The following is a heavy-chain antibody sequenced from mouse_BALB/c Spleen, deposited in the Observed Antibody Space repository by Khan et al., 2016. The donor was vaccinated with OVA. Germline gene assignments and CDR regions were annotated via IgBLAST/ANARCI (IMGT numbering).Heavy chain of an antibody. Sequence: EVELVESGGGLVKPGGSLKLSCAASGFTFSDYYMYWIRQTPEKRLEWVATISDGGSYSYYPDSVKGRFTISRDAVKSNLYLQMSSLKSEDTAMYYCARGFYGGPFTYWGQGTLVTVSA. J-gene: IGHJ3*01. CDR1: GFTFSDYY. V-gene: IGHV5-4*02. D-gene: IGHD1-1*02. CDR2: ISDGGSYS. CDR3: ARGFYGGPFTY.